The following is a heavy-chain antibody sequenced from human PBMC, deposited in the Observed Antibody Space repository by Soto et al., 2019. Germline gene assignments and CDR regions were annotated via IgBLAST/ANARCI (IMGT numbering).Heavy chain of an antibody. J-gene: IGHJ4*02. D-gene: IGHD3-22*01. CDR3: ARNHYYDSSGSHY. Sequence: SVKDSCKASRGTFSNYAIRWGRQAPGQGLEWMGGIIPIFGTANYAQKFQGRVTITADKSTSTAYMELSSLRSEDTAVYYCARNHYYDSSGSHYWGQGTLVTVSS. V-gene: IGHV1-69*06. CDR1: RGTFSNYA. CDR2: IIPIFGTA.